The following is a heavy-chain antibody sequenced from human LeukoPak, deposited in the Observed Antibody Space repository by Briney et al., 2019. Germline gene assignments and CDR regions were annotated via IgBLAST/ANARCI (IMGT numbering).Heavy chain of an antibody. CDR2: IYSSGST. V-gene: IGHV4-39*07. Sequence: SETLSLTCTVPGGSISSSTYYWGWIRQPPGKGLEWIGTIYSSGSTYYNPSLKSRVTISVDTSKNQFSLKLSSVTAADTAVYYCVRGRYSSGWYKDKNWFDPWGQGTPVTVSS. J-gene: IGHJ5*02. CDR3: VRGRYSSGWYKDKNWFDP. D-gene: IGHD6-19*01. CDR1: GGSISSSTYY.